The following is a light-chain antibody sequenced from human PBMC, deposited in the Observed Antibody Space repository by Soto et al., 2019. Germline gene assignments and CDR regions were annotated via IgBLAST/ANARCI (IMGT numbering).Light chain of an antibody. J-gene: IGKJ1*01. CDR2: KAS. CDR1: QSISSW. Sequence: DIKMTQSPSTLSASVGDRVTITFRASQSISSWLAWYQQKPGKAPKLLIYKASSLESGVPSRFSGSGSGTEFTLTISSLQPDDFATYYCQQYNSYSWTFGQVTKVDNK. V-gene: IGKV1-5*03. CDR3: QQYNSYSWT.